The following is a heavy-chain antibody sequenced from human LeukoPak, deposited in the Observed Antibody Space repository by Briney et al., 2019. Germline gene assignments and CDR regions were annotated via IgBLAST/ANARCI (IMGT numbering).Heavy chain of an antibody. D-gene: IGHD3-16*01. CDR3: ARLNSGLGV. J-gene: IGHJ4*02. Sequence: PGRSLTLSCAASGFTFSSYAMHWVRQAPGKGLEWVAVISYDGSNKYYADSVKGRFTISRDNSKNTLYLQMNSLRAEDTAVYYCARLNSGLGVWGQGTLVTVSS. CDR2: ISYDGSNK. CDR1: GFTFSSYA. V-gene: IGHV3-30-3*01.